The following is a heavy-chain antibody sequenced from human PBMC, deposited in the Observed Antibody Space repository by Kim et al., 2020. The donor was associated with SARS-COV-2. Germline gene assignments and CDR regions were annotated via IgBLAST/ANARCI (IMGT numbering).Heavy chain of an antibody. CDR2: IYYSGST. CDR1: GGSISSYY. D-gene: IGHD6-13*01. CDR3: ARAKTDSSSWTLGVDY. Sequence: SETLSLTCTVSGGSISSYYWSWIRQPPGKGLEWIGYIYYSGSTNYNPSLKSRVTISVDTSKNQFSLKLSSVTAADTAVYYCARAKTDSSSWTLGVDYWGQGTLVTVSS. V-gene: IGHV4-59*08. J-gene: IGHJ4*02.